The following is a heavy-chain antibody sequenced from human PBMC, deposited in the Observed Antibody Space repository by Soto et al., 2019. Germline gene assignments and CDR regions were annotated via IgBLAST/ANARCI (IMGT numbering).Heavy chain of an antibody. D-gene: IGHD2-15*01. CDR3: ARVGRYCSGGSCYPVPYYYYYYGMDV. J-gene: IGHJ6*02. V-gene: IGHV1-69*13. Sequence: ASVKVSCKASGGTFSSYAISWVRQAPGQGLEWMGGIIPIFGTANYAQKFQGRVTITADESTSTAYMELSSLRSEDTAVYYCARVGRYCSGGSCYPVPYYYYYYGMDVWGQGTTVTDSS. CDR1: GGTFSSYA. CDR2: IIPIFGTA.